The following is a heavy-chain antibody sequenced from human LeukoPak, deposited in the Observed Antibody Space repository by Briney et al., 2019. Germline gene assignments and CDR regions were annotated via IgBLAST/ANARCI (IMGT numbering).Heavy chain of an antibody. CDR3: ARDLAVADWFDP. Sequence: GGSLRLSCAASGFTLSSYSMNWVRQAPGKGLEWVSYISSSGSTIYYADSVKGRFTISRDNAKNSLCLQMNSLRAEDTAVYYCARDLAVADWFDPWGQGTLVTVSS. V-gene: IGHV3-48*04. CDR1: GFTLSSYS. D-gene: IGHD6-19*01. J-gene: IGHJ5*02. CDR2: ISSSGSTI.